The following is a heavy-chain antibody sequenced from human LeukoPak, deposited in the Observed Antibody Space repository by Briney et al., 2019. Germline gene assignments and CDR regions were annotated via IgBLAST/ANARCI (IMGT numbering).Heavy chain of an antibody. CDR3: ARVYYYDSSGYYQFDY. CDR2: INHSGST. J-gene: IGHJ4*02. D-gene: IGHD3-22*01. Sequence: SETLSLTCAVYGGSFSGYYWSWIRQPPGKGLEWIGEINHSGSTNYNPSLKSRVTISVDTSKNQFSLKLSSVTAADTAVYYCARVYYYDSSGYYQFDYWGQGTLVTVSS. CDR1: GGSFSGYY. V-gene: IGHV4-34*01.